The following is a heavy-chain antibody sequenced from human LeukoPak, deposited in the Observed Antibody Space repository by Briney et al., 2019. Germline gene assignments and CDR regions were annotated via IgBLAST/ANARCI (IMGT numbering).Heavy chain of an antibody. D-gene: IGHD1-26*01. Sequence: SVKVSCNASGGTFSSYAISWVRQAPGQGLEWMGRIIPILGITNYAQMFQGRVTITADKSTSTAYMELSSLRSEDTAVYYCARDTGSDYHDAFDVWGQGTMVTVSS. J-gene: IGHJ3*01. CDR1: GGTFSSYA. CDR2: IIPILGIT. V-gene: IGHV1-69*04. CDR3: ARDTGSDYHDAFDV.